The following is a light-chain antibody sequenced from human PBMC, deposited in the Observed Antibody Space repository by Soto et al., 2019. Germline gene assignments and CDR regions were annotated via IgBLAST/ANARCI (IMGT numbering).Light chain of an antibody. V-gene: IGKV1-17*01. CDR3: LQHSSSP. J-gene: IGKJ2*01. Sequence: DIQMTQSPSSLSASVGDRVTITCRASQGIRNDVGWYQQKPGKAPKPLIYAAASLESGVPSRFSDSGSGTEFALTISSLQPEDFATYYCLQHSSSPFGQGTKLEIK. CDR2: AAA. CDR1: QGIRND.